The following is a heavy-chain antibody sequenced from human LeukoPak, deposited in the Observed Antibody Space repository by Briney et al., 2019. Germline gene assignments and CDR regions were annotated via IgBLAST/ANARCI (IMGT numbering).Heavy chain of an antibody. CDR2: IYYSGST. Sequence: SETLSLTCTVSGGSISSSSYYWGWVRQPPGKGLEWIGSIYYSGSTYYNPSLKCRVTISVDTSKIQFPLKLSSVTAAYTAVYYCARRGYCSSTSCYPPLYYFDCWGQGTLVTVSS. CDR3: ARRGYCSSTSCYPPLYYFDC. V-gene: IGHV4-39*01. J-gene: IGHJ4*02. D-gene: IGHD2-2*01. CDR1: GGSISSSSYY.